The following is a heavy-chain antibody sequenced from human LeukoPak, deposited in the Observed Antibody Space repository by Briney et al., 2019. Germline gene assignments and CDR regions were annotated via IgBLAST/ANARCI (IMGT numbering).Heavy chain of an antibody. Sequence: GGSLRLSCAASGFTFDDYAMHWVRQAPGKGLEWVSLISGDGSATYYADSVKGRFTISRDNSKNSLYLQMNNLGTEDTALYYCAKDLSMIFDAFNIWGQGTLVTVSS. J-gene: IGHJ3*02. CDR1: GFTFDDYA. D-gene: IGHD3/OR15-3a*01. V-gene: IGHV3-43*02. CDR3: AKDLSMIFDAFNI. CDR2: ISGDGSAT.